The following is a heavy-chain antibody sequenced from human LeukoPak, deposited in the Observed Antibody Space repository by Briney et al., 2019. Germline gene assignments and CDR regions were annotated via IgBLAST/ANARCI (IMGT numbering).Heavy chain of an antibody. J-gene: IGHJ5*02. CDR3: ARDGSYDFWSGYPMPGCLDP. Sequence: SETLSLTCTVSGGSISSGAYYWSWIRQPPGKGLEWIGYIYYSGSTYYNPSLKSRVTISVDTSKNQFSLKLSSVTAADTAVYYCARDGSYDFWSGYPMPGCLDPWGQGALVTVSS. D-gene: IGHD3-3*01. CDR1: GGSISSGAYY. CDR2: IYYSGST. V-gene: IGHV4-30-4*08.